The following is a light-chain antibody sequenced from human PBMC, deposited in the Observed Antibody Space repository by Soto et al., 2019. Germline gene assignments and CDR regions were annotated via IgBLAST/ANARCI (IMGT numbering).Light chain of an antibody. J-gene: IGKJ3*01. V-gene: IGKV1-27*01. CDR3: QKYNRAPVT. Sequence: DIQMTQSPSSLSASVGDRVTITCRASQDIRNYLAWYQQKPGKVPKLLIYAASTMQSEVPSRFSGSRSETNFNLSISSLQTEDVATYYCQKYNRAPVTFGPGTKVHS. CDR1: QDIRNY. CDR2: AAS.